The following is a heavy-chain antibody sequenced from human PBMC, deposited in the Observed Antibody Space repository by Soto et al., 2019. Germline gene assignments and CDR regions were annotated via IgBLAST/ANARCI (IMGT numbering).Heavy chain of an antibody. V-gene: IGHV3-30*18. CDR1: GFTFSSYG. CDR2: ISYDGSNK. J-gene: IGHJ3*02. CDR3: AKAASRGYSGYDLNDAFDI. Sequence: GGSLRLSCAAPGFTFSSYGMHWVRQAPGKGLEWVAVISYDGSNKYYADSVKGRFTISRDNAKNTLYLQMNSLRAEDTAVYYCAKAASRGYSGYDLNDAFDIWGQGTMVTVSS. D-gene: IGHD5-12*01.